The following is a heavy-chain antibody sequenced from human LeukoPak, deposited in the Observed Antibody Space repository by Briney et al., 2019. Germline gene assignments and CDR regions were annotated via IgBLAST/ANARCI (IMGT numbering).Heavy chain of an antibody. CDR3: ARGYSFDY. V-gene: IGHV3-7*01. J-gene: IGHJ4*02. Sequence: PGGSLRLFCAASGFTFSSYWMRWVRQAPGEGLEWVANINQDGSEKYYVDSVKGRFTISRDNAKNSLYLQMNSLRAEDTAVYYCARGYSFDYWGQGTLVTVSS. CDR1: GFTFSSYW. CDR2: INQDGSEK.